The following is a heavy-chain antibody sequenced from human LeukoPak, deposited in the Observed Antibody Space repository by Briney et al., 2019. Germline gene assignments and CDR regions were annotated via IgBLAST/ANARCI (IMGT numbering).Heavy chain of an antibody. V-gene: IGHV3-48*02. Sequence: PGGSLRLSCAASGFTFSRYSVNWVRQAPGRGLEWVAYIRTSRGGIYYADSVKGRFTISTDTAKNSLYLEMNNLRDGDTAVYFCARDDSWAFDYWGQGTLVSVSS. CDR2: IRTSRGGI. CDR1: GFTFSRYS. D-gene: IGHD2-21*02. J-gene: IGHJ4*02. CDR3: ARDDSWAFDY.